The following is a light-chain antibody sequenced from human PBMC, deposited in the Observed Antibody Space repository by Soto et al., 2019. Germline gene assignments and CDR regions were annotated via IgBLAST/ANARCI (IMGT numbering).Light chain of an antibody. Sequence: QSVLTQPPSASGSPGQSVTISCTGTSSDVGGYNYVSWYQQHPGKAPKLMIYEVSKRPSGVPDRFSGSKSGNTASLTVSGLQAEDEADYYCSSYAGSNNKVFGGGTKFTVL. V-gene: IGLV2-8*01. J-gene: IGLJ2*01. CDR1: SSDVGGYNY. CDR3: SSYAGSNNKV. CDR2: EVS.